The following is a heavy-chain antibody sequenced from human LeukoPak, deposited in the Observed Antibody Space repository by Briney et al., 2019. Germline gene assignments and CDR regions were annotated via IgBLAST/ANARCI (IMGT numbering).Heavy chain of an antibody. D-gene: IGHD2-15*01. V-gene: IGHV3-21*01. CDR3: ARDWVQDIVVVLAANDAFDI. J-gene: IGHJ3*02. CDR2: ISSSSYI. Sequence: PGGSLRLSCAASGFTFSSYSMNWVRQAPGKGLEWVSSISSSSYIYYADSVKGRFTISRDNAKNSLYLQMNSLRAEDTAVYYCARDWVQDIVVVLAANDAFDIWGQGTMVTVSS. CDR1: GFTFSSYS.